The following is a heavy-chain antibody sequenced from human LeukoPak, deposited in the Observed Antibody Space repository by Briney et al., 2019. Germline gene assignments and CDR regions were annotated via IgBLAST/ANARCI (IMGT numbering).Heavy chain of an antibody. D-gene: IGHD6-19*01. CDR1: GFTFSSYG. Sequence: GGSLRLSCAASGFTFSSYGMSWVRQAPGKGLEWVSGISGSGGSTYYADSVKGRFTISRDNSKNTLYLKMNSLRAEDTAVYYCARGLPYSSGWYVGAFDIWGQGTMVTVSS. CDR3: ARGLPYSSGWYVGAFDI. V-gene: IGHV3-23*01. J-gene: IGHJ3*02. CDR2: ISGSGGST.